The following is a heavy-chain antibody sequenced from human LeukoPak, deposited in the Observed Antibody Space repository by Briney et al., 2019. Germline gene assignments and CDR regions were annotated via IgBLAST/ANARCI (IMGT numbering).Heavy chain of an antibody. Sequence: SETLSLTCTVSGGSISSSSYYWSWIRQPPGKGLEWIGYIYYSGSTNYNPSLKSRVTISVDTSKNQFSLKLSSVTAADTAVYYCAREAPVTVAGGTYFDYWGQGTLVTVSS. CDR2: IYYSGST. CDR1: GGSISSSSYY. J-gene: IGHJ4*02. CDR3: AREAPVTVAGGTYFDY. D-gene: IGHD6-19*01. V-gene: IGHV4-61*01.